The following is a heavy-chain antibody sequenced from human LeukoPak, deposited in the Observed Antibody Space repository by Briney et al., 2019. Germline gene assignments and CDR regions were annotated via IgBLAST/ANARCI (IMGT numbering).Heavy chain of an antibody. CDR3: ARDTYYDFWSGYSAD. CDR1: GGTFSSYA. V-gene: IGHV1-69*04. J-gene: IGHJ4*02. D-gene: IGHD3-3*01. CDR2: IIPILGIA. Sequence: ASVKVSCKASGGTFSSYAISWVRQAPGQGLEWMGRIIPILGIANYAQKFQGRVTITADKSTSTAYMELSSLRSEDTAVYYCARDTYYDFWSGYSADWGQGTLVTVSS.